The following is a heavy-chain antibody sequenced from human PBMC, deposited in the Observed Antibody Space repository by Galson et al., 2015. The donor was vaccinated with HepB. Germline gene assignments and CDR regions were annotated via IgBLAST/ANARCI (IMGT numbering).Heavy chain of an antibody. CDR1: GFTFSRST. Sequence: FPRLPRPASGFTFSRSTMNWVRQAPGQGLEWVSYISTSSSTTFYGDSVKGRSTISRHNGKNSLYPQMNSLRAEDTAVYYCARALNGLWSGSYTRDHHYGMGVWGQGTTVTVSS. D-gene: IGHD3-3*01. J-gene: IGHJ6*02. CDR2: ISTSSSTT. CDR3: ARALNGLWSGSYTRDHHYGMGV. V-gene: IGHV3-48*01.